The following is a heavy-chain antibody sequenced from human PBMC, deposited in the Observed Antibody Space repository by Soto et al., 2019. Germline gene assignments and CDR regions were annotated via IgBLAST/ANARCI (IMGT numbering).Heavy chain of an antibody. CDR2: IKRKTDGGTT. CDR3: TTDRPCGANSGYGFWY. CDR1: GFSFSNAW. Sequence: EVQLVESGGGLVKPGGSLRLSCEASGFSFSNAWMTWVRQAPGKGLEWVGRIKRKTDGGTTDYAAPVKGRFTISRDDSKSTLYLQMNSLKTEVTAVYFCTTDRPCGANSGYGFWYWGQGTLVIVSS. V-gene: IGHV3-15*07. D-gene: IGHD3-3*01. J-gene: IGHJ4*02.